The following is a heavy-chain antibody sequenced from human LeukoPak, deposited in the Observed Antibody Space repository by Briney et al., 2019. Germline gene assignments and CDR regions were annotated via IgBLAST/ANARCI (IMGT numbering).Heavy chain of an antibody. J-gene: IGHJ5*02. CDR2: IKQDGSEK. CDR1: GFTFSSYW. V-gene: IGHV3-7*03. Sequence: GGSLRLSCAASGFTFSSYWMSWVRQAPGKGLEWVANIKQDGSEKYYVDSVKGRFTISRDNAKNSLYLQMNSLRAEDTAVYYCARGTLLWFGESHNWFDPWGQGTLVTVSS. CDR3: ARGTLLWFGESHNWFDP. D-gene: IGHD3-10*01.